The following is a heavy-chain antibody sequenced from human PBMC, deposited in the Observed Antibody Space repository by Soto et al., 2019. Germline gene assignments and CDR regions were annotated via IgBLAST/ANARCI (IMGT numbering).Heavy chain of an antibody. Sequence: SETLSLTCTVSGGSISSYYWSWIRQPPGKGLEWIGYIYYSGSTNYNPSLKSRVTISVDTSKNQFSLKLSSVTAADTAVYYCARRRTNCSSTSCYDWFDPWGQGTLVTVSS. CDR2: IYYSGST. CDR1: GGSISSYY. J-gene: IGHJ5*02. D-gene: IGHD2-2*01. CDR3: ARRRTNCSSTSCYDWFDP. V-gene: IGHV4-59*01.